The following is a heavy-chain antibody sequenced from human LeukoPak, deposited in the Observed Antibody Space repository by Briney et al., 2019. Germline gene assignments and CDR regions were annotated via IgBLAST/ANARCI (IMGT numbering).Heavy chain of an antibody. CDR2: INHSGST. D-gene: IGHD2-15*01. Sequence: PSETLSLTCAVYGGSFSGYYWSWIRQPPGKGLEWIGEINHSGSTNYNPSLESRVTISVDTSKNQFSLKLSSVTAADTAVYYCARLNRRYCSGGSCYSYYFDYWGQGTLVTVSS. CDR1: GGSFSGYY. CDR3: ARLNRRYCSGGSCYSYYFDY. J-gene: IGHJ4*02. V-gene: IGHV4-34*01.